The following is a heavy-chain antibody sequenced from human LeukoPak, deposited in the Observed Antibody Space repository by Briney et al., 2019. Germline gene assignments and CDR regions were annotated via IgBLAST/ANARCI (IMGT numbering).Heavy chain of an antibody. D-gene: IGHD1-1*01. CDR3: ARVSWFPGTSYYYMDV. Sequence: PSETLSLTCSVSGYSISSYYWSWIRQPPGKGLEWIGYIHYSGTTNYNPSLKSRVTISVDTSKNQFSLKLSSVTAADTAVYYCARVSWFPGTSYYYMDVWGKGTTVTVSS. J-gene: IGHJ6*03. CDR1: GYSISSYY. V-gene: IGHV4-59*01. CDR2: IHYSGTT.